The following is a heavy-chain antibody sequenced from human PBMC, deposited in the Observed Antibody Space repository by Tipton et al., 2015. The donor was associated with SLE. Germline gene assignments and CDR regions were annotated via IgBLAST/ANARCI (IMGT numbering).Heavy chain of an antibody. D-gene: IGHD1-14*01. J-gene: IGHJ4*02. V-gene: IGHV3-7*01. Sequence: SLRLSCEASGFTFSNYWMSWVRQAPGKGLEWVANINHDGSEIFYVDSVKGRFTIFRDNAKYTLYLQMNSLRAEDTALYYCAREPSTGAFDYWGQGNLVTVSS. CDR3: AREPSTGAFDY. CDR1: GFTFSNYW. CDR2: INHDGSEI.